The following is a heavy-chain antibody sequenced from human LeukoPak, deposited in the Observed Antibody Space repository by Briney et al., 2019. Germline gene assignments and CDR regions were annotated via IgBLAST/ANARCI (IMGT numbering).Heavy chain of an antibody. J-gene: IGHJ6*02. Sequence: PGRSLRLSCAASGFTFTTYGMHWVRQAPGKGLEWVSSISSSSSYIYYADSVKGRFTISRDNAKNSLYLQMNSLRAEDTAVYYCARDPGIAAAGRAKYGMDVWGQGTTVTVSS. D-gene: IGHD6-13*01. CDR2: ISSSSSYI. CDR1: GFTFTTYG. CDR3: ARDPGIAAAGRAKYGMDV. V-gene: IGHV3-21*01.